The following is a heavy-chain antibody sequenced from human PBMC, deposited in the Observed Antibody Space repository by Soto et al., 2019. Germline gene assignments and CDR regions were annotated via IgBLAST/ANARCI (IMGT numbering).Heavy chain of an antibody. CDR3: ASSRRRGLVGATSFDY. J-gene: IGHJ4*02. CDR1: GGTFSSYA. D-gene: IGHD1-26*01. CDR2: IIPIFGTA. V-gene: IGHV1-69*13. Sequence: SVKVSCKASGGTFSSYAISWVRQAPGQGLEWMGGIIPIFGTANYAQKFQGRVTITADESTSTAYMELSSLRSEDTAVYYCASSRRRGLVGATSFDYWGQGTLVTVSS.